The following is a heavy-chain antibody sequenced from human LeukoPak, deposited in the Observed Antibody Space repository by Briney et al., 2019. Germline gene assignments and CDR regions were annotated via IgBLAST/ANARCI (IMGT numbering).Heavy chain of an antibody. CDR3: ARDATYYYDSSGLIPPGYYYYGMDV. CDR2: IYTRGST. D-gene: IGHD3-22*01. V-gene: IGHV4-4*07. J-gene: IGHJ6*02. CDR1: GGSISSYY. Sequence: SETLSLTCTVSGGSISSYYWSWIRQPAGKGLEWIGRIYTRGSTNYNPSLKSRVTMSVDTSKNQFSLKLSSVTAADTAVYYCARDATYYYDSSGLIPPGYYYYGMDVWGQGTTVTVSS.